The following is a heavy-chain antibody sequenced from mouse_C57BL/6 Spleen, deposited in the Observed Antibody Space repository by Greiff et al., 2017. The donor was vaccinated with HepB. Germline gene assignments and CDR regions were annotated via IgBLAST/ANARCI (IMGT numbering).Heavy chain of an antibody. CDR1: GYTFTSYW. CDR2: IDPSDSYT. J-gene: IGHJ4*01. D-gene: IGHD1-2*01. V-gene: IGHV1-59*01. Sequence: QVQLQPGAELVRPGTSVKLSCKASGYTFTSYWMHWVKQRPGQGLEWIGVIDPSDSYTNYNQKFKGKATLTVDTSSSTAYMQLSSLTSEDSAVYYCARRTTALYYYAMDYWGQGTSVTVSS. CDR3: ARRTTALYYYAMDY.